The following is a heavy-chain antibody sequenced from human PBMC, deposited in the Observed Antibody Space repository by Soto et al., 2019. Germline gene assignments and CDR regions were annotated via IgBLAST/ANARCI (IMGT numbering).Heavy chain of an antibody. CDR1: GFTFSSYS. V-gene: IGHV3-21*01. CDR2: ISSSSSYI. CDR3: ARDQTLLRFLEWLPNGMDV. Sequence: LRLSCAASGFTFSSYSMNWVRQAPGKGLEWVSSISSSSSYIYYADSVKGRFTISRDNAKNSLYLQMNSLRAEDAAVYYCARDQTLLRFLEWLPNGMDVWGQGTTVTV. D-gene: IGHD3-3*01. J-gene: IGHJ6*02.